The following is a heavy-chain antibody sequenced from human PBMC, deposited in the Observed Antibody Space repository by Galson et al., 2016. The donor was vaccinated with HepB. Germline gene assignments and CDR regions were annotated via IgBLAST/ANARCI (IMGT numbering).Heavy chain of an antibody. D-gene: IGHD3-10*01. CDR3: ARIGEYGDHFVDRHFDC. Sequence: SLRLSCAASGFTFSRYWMHWVRQAPGKGLVWVSRIKGDGTRPTYADSVKGRFTISRDNTKNTLYLQMDSLRADDTAVYYCARIGEYGDHFVDRHFDCWGQGTLVTVSS. CDR2: IKGDGTRP. CDR1: GFTFSRYW. J-gene: IGHJ4*02. V-gene: IGHV3-74*01.